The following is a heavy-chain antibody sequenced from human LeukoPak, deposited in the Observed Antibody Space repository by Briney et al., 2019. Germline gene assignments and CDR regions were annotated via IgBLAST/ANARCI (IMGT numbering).Heavy chain of an antibody. V-gene: IGHV1-2*02. CDR1: GYTFTGYY. CDR3: ARGSAYSGYDSGDY. J-gene: IGHJ4*02. CDR2: INPNSGGT. Sequence: ASVKVSCTASGYTFTGYYMHWVRQAPGQGLEWMGWINPNSGGTNYAQKFQGGVTMTRDTSISTAYMELSRLRSDDTAVYYCARGSAYSGYDSGDYWGQGTLVTVSS. D-gene: IGHD5-12*01.